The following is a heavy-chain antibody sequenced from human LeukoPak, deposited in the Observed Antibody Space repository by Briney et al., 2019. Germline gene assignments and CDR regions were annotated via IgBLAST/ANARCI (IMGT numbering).Heavy chain of an antibody. D-gene: IGHD3-10*01. J-gene: IGHJ4*03. Sequence: GGSLKLSLAASGFNFHSYAMSWVLQAPGKGLEWVSGITGRSGNTYYADSVQGRFTISRDNSKNTLYMQMNSLRAEDTAVYYCAKVLYGSGTNCFFDDRGPGTPVTVSS. CDR1: GFNFHSYA. V-gene: IGHV3-23*01. CDR2: ITGRSGNT. CDR3: AKVLYGSGTNCFFDD.